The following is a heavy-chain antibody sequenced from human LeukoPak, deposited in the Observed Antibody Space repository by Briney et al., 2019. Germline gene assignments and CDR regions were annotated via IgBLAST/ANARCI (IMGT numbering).Heavy chain of an antibody. J-gene: IGHJ4*02. V-gene: IGHV4-38-2*02. CDR2: IYHSGST. CDR1: GYSISSGYY. Sequence: SETLSLTCAVSGYSISSGYYWGWIRQPPGKGLEWIGSIYHSGSTYYNPSLKSRVTISVDTSKNQFSLKLSSVTAADTAVYYCARDRYYYDSSARYFDYWGQGTLVTVSS. D-gene: IGHD3-22*01. CDR3: ARDRYYYDSSARYFDY.